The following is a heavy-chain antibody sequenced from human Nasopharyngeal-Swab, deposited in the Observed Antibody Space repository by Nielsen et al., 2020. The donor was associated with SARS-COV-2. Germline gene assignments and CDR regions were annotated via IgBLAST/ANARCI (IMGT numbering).Heavy chain of an antibody. Sequence: ASVKVSCKASGYTFTSYDINWVRQATGQGLERMGWMNPNSGNTGYAQKFQGRVTMTRNTSISTAYMELSSLRSEDTAVYYCARASKMVRGVIITSYYYSYYMDVWGKGTTVTVSS. V-gene: IGHV1-8*01. CDR1: GYTFTSYD. CDR3: ARASKMVRGVIITSYYYSYYMDV. J-gene: IGHJ6*03. CDR2: MNPNSGNT. D-gene: IGHD3-10*01.